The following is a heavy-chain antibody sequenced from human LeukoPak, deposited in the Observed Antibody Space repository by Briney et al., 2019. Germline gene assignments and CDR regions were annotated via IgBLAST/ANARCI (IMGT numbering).Heavy chain of an antibody. V-gene: IGHV1-2*02. CDR3: ARVGQQLVWTNWFDP. Sequence: GASVKVSCKASGYTFTGYYMHWVRQAPGQGLEWMGWINPNSGGTNYAQKFQGRVTMTRDTSISTAYMELSRLRSDDTAVYYCARVGQQLVWTNWFDPWGQGTLVTVSS. J-gene: IGHJ5*02. CDR2: INPNSGGT. CDR1: GYTFTGYY. D-gene: IGHD6-13*01.